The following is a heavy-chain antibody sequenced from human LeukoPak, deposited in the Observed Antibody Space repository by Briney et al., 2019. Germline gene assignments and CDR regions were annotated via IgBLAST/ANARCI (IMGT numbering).Heavy chain of an antibody. CDR3: GYSSAWSTDY. CDR2: IRSKAYIYAT. CDR1: GFTFSVSA. Sequence: GGSLRLSCAASGFTFSVSAVHWVRQASGKGLEWIGRIRSKAYIYATAYAASVKGRFTISRDDSKNTAYLQMNSLKTEDTAVYYCGYSSAWSTDYWGQRTLVTVSS. J-gene: IGHJ4*02. V-gene: IGHV3-73*01. D-gene: IGHD6-19*01.